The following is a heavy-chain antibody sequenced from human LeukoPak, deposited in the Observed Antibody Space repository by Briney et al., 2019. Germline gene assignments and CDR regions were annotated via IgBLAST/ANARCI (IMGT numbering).Heavy chain of an antibody. J-gene: IGHJ5*02. Sequence: GRSLRLSCAASGFTFSSYGMHWVRQAPGKGLEWVAVISYDGSNKYYADSVKGRFTISRDNSKNTLYPQMNSLRAEDTAVYYCAKDGGYSSGWYGGWFDPWGQGTLVTVSS. V-gene: IGHV3-30*18. CDR3: AKDGGYSSGWYGGWFDP. CDR2: ISYDGSNK. CDR1: GFTFSSYG. D-gene: IGHD6-19*01.